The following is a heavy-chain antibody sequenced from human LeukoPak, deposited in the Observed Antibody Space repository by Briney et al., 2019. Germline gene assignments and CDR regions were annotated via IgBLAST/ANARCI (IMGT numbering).Heavy chain of an antibody. Sequence: PSETLSLTCTVSGGSISSYYWSWIRQPPGKGLEWIGYNYTSGSTNYNPSLKSRVTISVDTSKNQFSLKLSSVTAADTAVYYCARHKGAVAGTKNWFDPWGQGTLVTVSS. CDR1: GGSISSYY. CDR3: ARHKGAVAGTKNWFDP. D-gene: IGHD6-19*01. V-gene: IGHV4-4*09. CDR2: NYTSGST. J-gene: IGHJ5*02.